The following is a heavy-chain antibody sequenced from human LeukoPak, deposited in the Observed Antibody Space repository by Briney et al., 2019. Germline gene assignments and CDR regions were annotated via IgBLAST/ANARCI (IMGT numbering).Heavy chain of an antibody. CDR3: ARNPTYYYDSSPYYYYYYGMDV. J-gene: IGHJ6*02. CDR2: IIPIFGTA. Sequence: SVTISCKASGYTFTSYGISWVRQAPGQGLEWMGGIIPIFGTANYAQKFQGRVTITADESTSTAYMELSSLRSEDTAVYYCARNPTYYYDSSPYYYYYYGMDVWSQGTTVTVSS. CDR1: GYTFTSYG. V-gene: IGHV1-69*13. D-gene: IGHD3-22*01.